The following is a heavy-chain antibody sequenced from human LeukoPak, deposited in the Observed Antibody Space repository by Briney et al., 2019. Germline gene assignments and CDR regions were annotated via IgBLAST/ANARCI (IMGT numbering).Heavy chain of an antibody. J-gene: IGHJ4*02. D-gene: IGHD3-22*01. V-gene: IGHV1-69*06. CDR3: ARLKPNYYDSSGPVAGYFDC. CDR1: GFTFSSYA. CDR2: IIPIFGTA. Sequence: IPGGSLRLSCAASGFTFSSYAISWVRQAPGQGLEWMGGIIPIFGTANYAQKFQGRVTITADKSTSTAYMELSSLRSEDTAVYYCARLKPNYYDSSGPVAGYFDCWGQGTLVTVSS.